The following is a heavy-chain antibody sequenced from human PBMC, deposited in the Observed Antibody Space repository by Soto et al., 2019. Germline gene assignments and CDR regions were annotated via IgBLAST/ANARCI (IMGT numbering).Heavy chain of an antibody. Sequence: SVKVSCKASGGTFSSYAISWVRQAPGQGLEWMGGIIPIFGTANYAQKFQGRVTITADESTSTAYMELSSLRSEDTAVYYCARGRGRDSTQPDYYYYGMDVWGQGTTVTVLL. J-gene: IGHJ6*02. CDR2: IIPIFGTA. D-gene: IGHD1-1*01. CDR3: ARGRGRDSTQPDYYYYGMDV. V-gene: IGHV1-69*13. CDR1: GGTFSSYA.